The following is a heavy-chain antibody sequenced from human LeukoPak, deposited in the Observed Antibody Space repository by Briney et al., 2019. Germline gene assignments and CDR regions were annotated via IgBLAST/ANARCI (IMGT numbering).Heavy chain of an antibody. J-gene: IGHJ4*02. D-gene: IGHD1-26*01. CDR3: AKASGNYALDY. CDR2: IKQDGSEK. CDR1: GFTFSSYW. V-gene: IGHV3-7*03. Sequence: PGGSLRLSCAASGFTFSSYWMSWVRQAPGKGLEWVANIKQDGSEKYYVDSVKGRFTISRDNAKNSLYLQMNSLTTEDTALYYCAKASGNYALDYWGQGTLVTVSS.